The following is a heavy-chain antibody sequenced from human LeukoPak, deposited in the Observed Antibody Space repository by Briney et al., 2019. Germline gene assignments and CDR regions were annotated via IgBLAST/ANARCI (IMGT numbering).Heavy chain of an antibody. CDR2: INHSGST. Sequence: SETLSLTCAVYGGSFSGYYWSWIRQPPGKGLEWIGEINHSGSTNYNPSLKSRVTISVDTSKNQFSLKLSSVTAADTAVYYCARSYYSVLGYWGQGTLVTVSS. J-gene: IGHJ4*02. V-gene: IGHV4-34*01. D-gene: IGHD3-10*01. CDR3: ARSYYSVLGY. CDR1: GGSFSGYY.